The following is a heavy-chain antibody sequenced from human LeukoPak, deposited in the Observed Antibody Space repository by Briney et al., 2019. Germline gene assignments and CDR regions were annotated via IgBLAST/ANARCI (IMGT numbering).Heavy chain of an antibody. CDR3: ARDQRPTVTTAY. CDR1: GYTFTGYY. CDR2: INPNSGGT. V-gene: IGHV1-2*02. J-gene: IGHJ4*02. Sequence: ASVKVSCKASGYTFTGYYMHWVRQAPGQVLEWMGWINPNSGGTNYAQKFQGRVTMTRDTSISTAYMELSRLRSDDTAVYYCARDQRPTVTTAYWGQGTLVTVSS. D-gene: IGHD4-17*01.